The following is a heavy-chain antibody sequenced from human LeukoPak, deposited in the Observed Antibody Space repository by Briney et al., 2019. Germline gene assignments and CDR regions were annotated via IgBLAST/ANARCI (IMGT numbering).Heavy chain of an antibody. CDR1: ASTFSNDA. CDR2: VSYDETNK. CDR3: ARAFGCSGTSCHARWGYYYYAMDV. Sequence: TGGSLRLSCVASASTFSNDAIHWVRQAPGKGLEWVAVVSYDETNKYYADSVKGRFTISRDNSKNTVYLQMSSLRAEDTAMYYCARAFGCSGTSCHARWGYYYYAMDVWGQGTTVTVSS. D-gene: IGHD2-2*01. J-gene: IGHJ6*02. V-gene: IGHV3-30-3*01.